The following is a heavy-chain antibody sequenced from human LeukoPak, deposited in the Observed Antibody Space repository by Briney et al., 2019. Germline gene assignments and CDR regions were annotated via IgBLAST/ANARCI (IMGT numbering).Heavy chain of an antibody. CDR2: IRYDGSNK. J-gene: IGHJ4*02. Sequence: PGGSLRLSCAASGFTFSSYGMHWVRQAPGKGLEWVVFIRYDGSNKYYADSVKGRFTISRDDSKNTLYLQMNSLRAEDTAVYYCANSPTYGSGSYYLDWGQGTLVTVSS. V-gene: IGHV3-30*02. CDR1: GFTFSSYG. CDR3: ANSPTYGSGSYYLD. D-gene: IGHD3-10*01.